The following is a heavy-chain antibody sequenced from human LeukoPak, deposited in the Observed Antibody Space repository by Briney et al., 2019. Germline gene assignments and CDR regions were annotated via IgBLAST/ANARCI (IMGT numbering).Heavy chain of an antibody. D-gene: IGHD4-23*01. CDR2: IYYSGST. J-gene: IGHJ1*01. Sequence: SETLSLICTVSGGSISSGGYYWSWIRQHPGKGLEWIGYIYYSGSTYYNPSLKSRVTISVDTSKNQFSLKLSSVTAADTAVYYCARGTTVVTPEYFQHWGQGTLVTVSS. CDR3: ARGTTVVTPEYFQH. V-gene: IGHV4-31*03. CDR1: GGSISSGGYY.